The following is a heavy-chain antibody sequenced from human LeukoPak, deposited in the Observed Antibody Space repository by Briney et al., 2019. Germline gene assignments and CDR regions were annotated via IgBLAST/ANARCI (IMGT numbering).Heavy chain of an antibody. V-gene: IGHV4-4*07. CDR3: ARGAVSYYGSGSLSYYFDY. CDR2: IYTSGST. D-gene: IGHD3-10*01. CDR1: GGSISSYY. J-gene: IGHJ4*02. Sequence: SETLSLTCTVSGGSISSYYWSWIRQPAGKGLEWIGRIYTSGSTNYNPSLKSRVTISVDKSKNQFSLKLSSVTAADTAVYYCARGAVSYYGSGSLSYYFDYWGQGTLVTASS.